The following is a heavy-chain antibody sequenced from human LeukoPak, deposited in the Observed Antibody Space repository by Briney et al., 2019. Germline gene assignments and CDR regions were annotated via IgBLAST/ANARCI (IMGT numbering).Heavy chain of an antibody. CDR1: GFTFSSYA. Sequence: PGGSLRLSCAASGFTFSSYAMHWVRQAPGKGLEWVAVISYDGSNKYYADSVKGRFTISRDNSKNTLYLQMNSLRAEDTAVYYCARDYDYDSFGYWGQGTLVTVSS. CDR2: ISYDGSNK. D-gene: IGHD3-16*01. CDR3: ARDYDYDSFGY. V-gene: IGHV3-30-3*01. J-gene: IGHJ4*02.